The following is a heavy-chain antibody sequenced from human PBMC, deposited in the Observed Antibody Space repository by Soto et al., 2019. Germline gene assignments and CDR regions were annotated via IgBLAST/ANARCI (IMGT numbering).Heavy chain of an antibody. CDR2: IYHSGST. CDR1: GYSISSGYY. Sequence: SETLSLTCAVSGYSISSGYYLGWIRQPPGKGLEWIGSIYHSGSTYYNPSLKSRVTISVDTSKNQFSLKLSSVTAADTAVYYCARERYSGSYTLYYYYGMDVWGQGTTVTVSS. D-gene: IGHD1-26*01. V-gene: IGHV4-38-2*02. CDR3: ARERYSGSYTLYYYYGMDV. J-gene: IGHJ6*02.